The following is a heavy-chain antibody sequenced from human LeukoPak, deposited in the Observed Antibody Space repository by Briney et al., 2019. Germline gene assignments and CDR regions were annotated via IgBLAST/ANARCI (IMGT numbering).Heavy chain of an antibody. Sequence: GGSLRLSCAASGFTFSSYSMNWVRQAPGKGLEWVSSISSSSSYIYYADSVKGRFTISRDNAKNSLYLQMNSLRAEDTAVYYCARDVLRYFDWLKYNYYYGMDVWGQGTTVTVSS. CDR2: ISSSSSYI. CDR3: ARDVLRYFDWLKYNYYYGMDV. CDR1: GFTFSSYS. D-gene: IGHD3-9*01. V-gene: IGHV3-21*01. J-gene: IGHJ6*02.